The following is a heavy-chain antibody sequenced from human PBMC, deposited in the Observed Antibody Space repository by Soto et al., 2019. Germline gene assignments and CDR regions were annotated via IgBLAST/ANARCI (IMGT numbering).Heavy chain of an antibody. CDR1: GGSISSSNW. Sequence: PSETLSLTCAVSGGSISSSNWWSWVRQPPGKGLEWIGEIYHSGSTNYNPSLKSRVTISVDKSKNQFSLKLSSVTAADTAVYYCTTTDYDDSSGYYNLNVWGQGTTVTVSS. D-gene: IGHD3-22*01. CDR2: IYHSGST. J-gene: IGHJ6*02. V-gene: IGHV4-4*02. CDR3: TTTDYDDSSGYYNLNV.